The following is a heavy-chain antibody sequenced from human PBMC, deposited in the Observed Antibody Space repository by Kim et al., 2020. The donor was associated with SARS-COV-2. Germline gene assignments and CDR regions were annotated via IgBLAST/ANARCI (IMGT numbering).Heavy chain of an antibody. Sequence: SETLSLTCSVSGGSIRSGGKFWTWIRQHPAKGLEWIGYISYSGNSHYSPSLRSRVSISLQTSENQFSLELNSVTAADTAVYYCARGQPLDYWGQGILVTVSS. CDR3: ARGQPLDY. D-gene: IGHD2-2*01. V-gene: IGHV4-31*03. CDR2: ISYSGNS. CDR1: GGSIRSGGKF. J-gene: IGHJ4*02.